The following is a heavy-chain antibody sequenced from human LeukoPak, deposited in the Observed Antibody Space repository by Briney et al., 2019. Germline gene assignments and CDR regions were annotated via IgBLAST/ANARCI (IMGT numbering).Heavy chain of an antibody. CDR1: GFTFSNAW. Sequence: PGGSLRLSCAASGFTFSNAWMSWVRQAPGKGLDWVGRIKTKTDTGTTDYAAPVKGGFTISRDDSKNTLYLQMNSLKTEDTAVYYCTTGTGRTDFDYWGQGTLVTVSS. J-gene: IGHJ4*02. D-gene: IGHD4-17*01. CDR3: TTGTGRTDFDY. V-gene: IGHV3-15*01. CDR2: IKTKTDTGTT.